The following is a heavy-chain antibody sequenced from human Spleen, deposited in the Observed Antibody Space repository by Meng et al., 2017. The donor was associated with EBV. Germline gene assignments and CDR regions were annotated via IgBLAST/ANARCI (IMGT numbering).Heavy chain of an antibody. Sequence: VQLRELCPGLVRSSGTLPLTCAVSRGFITSGDWWSWVRQSPGKGLEWIGEIHHSGGTSYNPSLKSRVTISLDMSKDQFSLRLSSVTAADTAVYYCARAGYHRPASEYWGQGTLVTVSS. CDR2: IHHSGGT. D-gene: IGHD2-15*01. CDR3: ARAGYHRPASEY. V-gene: IGHV4-4*02. J-gene: IGHJ4*02. CDR1: RGFITSGDW.